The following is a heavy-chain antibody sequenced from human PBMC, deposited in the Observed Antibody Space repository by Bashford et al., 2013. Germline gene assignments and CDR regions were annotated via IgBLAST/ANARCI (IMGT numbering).Heavy chain of an antibody. J-gene: IGHJ4*02. Sequence: WIRQPPGKGLEWIGYIYYSGNTYYNPSLKSRVIISVDTSKKQFSLKLRSVTAEDTAVYYCAKVPFLPFTYFEHWGQGTLVTVSS. V-gene: IGHV4-31*02. CDR3: AKVPFLPFTYFEH. D-gene: IGHD2/OR15-2a*01. CDR2: IYYSGNT.